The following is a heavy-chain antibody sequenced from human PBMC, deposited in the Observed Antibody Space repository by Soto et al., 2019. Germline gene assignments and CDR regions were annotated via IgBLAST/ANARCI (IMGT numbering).Heavy chain of an antibody. J-gene: IGHJ6*02. CDR3: ARGNGVYYYYYYGMDV. D-gene: IGHD3-10*01. V-gene: IGHV4-34*01. CDR1: GGSFSGYY. CDR2: INHSGST. Sequence: SETLSLTCAVYGGSFSGYYWSWIRQPPGKGLEWIGEINHSGSTNYNPSLKSRVTISVDTSKNQFSLKLSSVTAADTAVYYCARGNGVYYYYYYGMDVWGQGTTVTVSS.